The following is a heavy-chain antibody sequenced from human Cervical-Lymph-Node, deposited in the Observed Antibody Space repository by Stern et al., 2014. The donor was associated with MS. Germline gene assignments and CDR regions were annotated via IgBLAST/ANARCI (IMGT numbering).Heavy chain of an antibody. Sequence: VQLLESGGGVVQPGRPLRLSCAASGFTFGSCAMHWVRQAPGKGLGWVAGVSYDGTKKYYADSVKGRFTVSRDSSQNTLHLQMSSLTAEDTAVYYCAKDRQYLTYVFDHWGQGSLVTVSS. V-gene: IGHV3-30*18. CDR1: GFTFGSCA. CDR3: AKDRQYLTYVFDH. CDR2: VSYDGTKK. D-gene: IGHD2/OR15-2a*01. J-gene: IGHJ5*02.